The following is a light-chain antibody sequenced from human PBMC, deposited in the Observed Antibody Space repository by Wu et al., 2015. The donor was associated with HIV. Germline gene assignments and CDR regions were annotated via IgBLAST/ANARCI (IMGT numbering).Light chain of an antibody. J-gene: IGKJ1*01. Sequence: EIVLTQSPGTLSLSPGQRATLSCRASQSISSSYLAWYQQKPGQAPRLLIYAASNRATGIPDRFSGSGSGTDFTLTISRLEPEDFAVYYCQHYATSPPTWTFGQGTRVEIK. CDR2: AAS. CDR3: QHYATSPPTWT. CDR1: QSISSSY. V-gene: IGKV3-20*01.